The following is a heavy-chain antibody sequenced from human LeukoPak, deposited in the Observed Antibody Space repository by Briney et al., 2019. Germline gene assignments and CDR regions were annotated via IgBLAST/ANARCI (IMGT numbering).Heavy chain of an antibody. D-gene: IGHD1-26*01. J-gene: IGHJ4*02. CDR2: ISAYNGNT. CDR3: ARVVSGGGSYLFYFDY. Sequence: GASVKVSCKASGYTFTSYGISWVRQAPGQGLEWMGWISAYNGNTNYAQKLQGRVTMTTDTSTSTAYMELRSLRSDDTAVYYCARVVSGGGSYLFYFDYWGQGTLVTVSS. V-gene: IGHV1-18*01. CDR1: GYTFTSYG.